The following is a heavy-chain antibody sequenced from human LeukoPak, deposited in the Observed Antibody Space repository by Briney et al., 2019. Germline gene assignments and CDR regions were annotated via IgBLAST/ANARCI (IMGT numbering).Heavy chain of an antibody. D-gene: IGHD2/OR15-2a*01. CDR1: LGSISSYY. J-gene: IGHJ3*02. Sequence: KSSETLSLTCTVSLGSISSYYWRWIRQPPGKGLEWIGYIYYSGSTKYKPSLKSRATISVHTSKNQFSLTLSSVTSADTAVYYCASASLNIYAFDIWGQGTMVTVSS. CDR2: IYYSGST. V-gene: IGHV4-59*01. CDR3: ASASLNIYAFDI.